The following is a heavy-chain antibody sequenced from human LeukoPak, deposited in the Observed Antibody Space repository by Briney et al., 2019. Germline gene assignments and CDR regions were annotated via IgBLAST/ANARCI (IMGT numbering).Heavy chain of an antibody. CDR2: ISSSGSTI. CDR1: GFTFSSYE. V-gene: IGHV3-48*03. CDR3: ARGYYYDSSGYSVY. D-gene: IGHD3-22*01. J-gene: IGHJ4*02. Sequence: PGGSLRLSCAASGFTFSSYEMNWVRQAPGKGLEWVSYISSSGSTIYYADSVKGRFTISRDNAKNSLYLQMNSLRAEDTAVYYCARGYYYDSSGYSVYWGQGTLVTVSS.